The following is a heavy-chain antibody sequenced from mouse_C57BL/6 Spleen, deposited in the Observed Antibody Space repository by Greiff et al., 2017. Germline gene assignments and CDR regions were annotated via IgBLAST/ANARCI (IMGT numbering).Heavy chain of an antibody. CDR3: ARWLDSSGFWFAD. V-gene: IGHV1-69*01. D-gene: IGHD3-2*02. Sequence: VQLQQPGAELVMPGASVKLSCKASGYTFTSYWMHWVKQRPGQGLEWIGEIDPSDSYTNYNQKFKGKSTLTVDKSSSPAYMQLSSLTSEDSAVYYCARWLDSSGFWFADWGQGTLVTVSA. J-gene: IGHJ3*01. CDR1: GYTFTSYW. CDR2: IDPSDSYT.